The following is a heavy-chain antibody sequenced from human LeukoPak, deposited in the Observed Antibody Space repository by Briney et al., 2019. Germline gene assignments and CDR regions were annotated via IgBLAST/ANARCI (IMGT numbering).Heavy chain of an antibody. CDR3: ARVFGDDFWSGYYAPADYYYYYMDV. J-gene: IGHJ6*03. V-gene: IGHV4-59*01. CDR1: GGSISSYY. Sequence: SETLSLTCTVSGGSISSYYWSWIRQPPGKGLEWIGYIYYSGSTNYNPSLKSRVTISVDTSKNQFSLKLSSVTAADTAVYYCARVFGDDFWSGYYAPADYYYYYMDVWGKGTTVTVSS. D-gene: IGHD3-3*01. CDR2: IYYSGST.